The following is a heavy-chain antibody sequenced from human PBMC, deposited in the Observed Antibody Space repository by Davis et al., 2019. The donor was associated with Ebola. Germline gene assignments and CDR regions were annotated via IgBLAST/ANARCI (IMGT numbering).Heavy chain of an antibody. CDR3: AKSGLSFGVVKYHYGMDV. V-gene: IGHV3-23*01. J-gene: IGHJ6*04. D-gene: IGHD3-3*01. CDR1: GFTFSSYS. CDR2: ISGSGGST. Sequence: LSLTCSASGFTFSSYSMNWVRQAPGKGLEWVSAISGSGGSTYYADSVKGRFTISRDNSKKTLYLQMNSLRAEDTAVYYCAKSGLSFGVVKYHYGMDVWGKGTTVTVSS.